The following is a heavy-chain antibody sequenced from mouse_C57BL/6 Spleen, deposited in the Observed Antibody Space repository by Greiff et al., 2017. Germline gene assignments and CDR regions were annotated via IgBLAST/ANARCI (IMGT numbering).Heavy chain of an antibody. V-gene: IGHV1-72*01. D-gene: IGHD2-1*01. J-gene: IGHJ4*01. CDR1: GYTFTSYW. CDR2: IDPNSGGT. Sequence: QVQLQQPGAELVKPGASVKLSCKASGYTFTSYWMHWVKQRPGRGLEWIGRIDPNSGGTKYNEKFKSKATLTVDKPSSTAYMRLSSLTSEDSAVYYCARGGIYHGNYEGYAMDYWGQGTSVTVSS. CDR3: ARGGIYHGNYEGYAMDY.